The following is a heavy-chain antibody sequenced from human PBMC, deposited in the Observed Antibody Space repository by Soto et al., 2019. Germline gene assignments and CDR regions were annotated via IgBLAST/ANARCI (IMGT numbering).Heavy chain of an antibody. J-gene: IGHJ6*02. CDR1: SASISSSSYT. D-gene: IGHD2-2*01. CDR3: ARLHGYCISISCHGHYAMDV. Sequence: QLQLQESGPGLVKPSETLSLTCTVSSASISSSSYTWGWIRQPPGKGLEWIGSIYYSGTTYYNPSLNRRVPVSVDTSKNHCSLMVTSVTAADTAVYCCARLHGYCISISCHGHYAMDVWGQGTTVTVSS. CDR2: IYYSGTT. V-gene: IGHV4-39*02.